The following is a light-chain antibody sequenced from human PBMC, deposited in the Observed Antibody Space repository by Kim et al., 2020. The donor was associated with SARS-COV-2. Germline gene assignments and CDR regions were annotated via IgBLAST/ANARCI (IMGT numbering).Light chain of an antibody. J-gene: IGLJ2*01. CDR1: SSDVGHYTY. V-gene: IGLV2-8*01. CDR2: EVT. Sequence: QSALTQPPSASGSPGQSVTISCTGTSSDVGHYTYVSWYQHHAGKAPKLMIYEVTKRPSGVPDRFSGSKSGNTASLTVSGLQAEDEANYYCSSFAGSNNFVIFGGGTKLTVL. CDR3: SSFAGSNNFVI.